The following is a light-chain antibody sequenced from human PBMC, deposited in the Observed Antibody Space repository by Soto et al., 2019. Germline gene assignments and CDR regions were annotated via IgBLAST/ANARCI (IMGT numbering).Light chain of an antibody. CDR3: QQYDGSSYT. CDR1: HSVSKSY. Sequence: EIVLTQSPGTLSLSPGERATLSCRASHSVSKSYLAWYQHKPGQAPRLLIYGTSYRAAGIPDRFSGGGSGTDFTLTISRLEPEDFALYYCQQYDGSSYTFGQGTKLEIK. J-gene: IGKJ2*01. V-gene: IGKV3-20*01. CDR2: GTS.